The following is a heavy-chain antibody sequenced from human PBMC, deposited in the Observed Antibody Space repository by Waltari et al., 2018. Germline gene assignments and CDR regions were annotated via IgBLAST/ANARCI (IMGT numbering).Heavy chain of an antibody. CDR2: ISSSSSTI. CDR1: GFTFSSYS. J-gene: IGHJ4*02. D-gene: IGHD6-13*01. CDR3: ARVQKQQLDLVWY. V-gene: IGHV3-48*01. Sequence: EVQLVESGGGLVQPGGSLRLSCAASGFTFSSYSMNWVRQAPGKGREWVSYISSSSSTIYYADSVKGRFTISRDNAKNSLYLQMNSLRAEDTAVYYCARVQKQQLDLVWYWGQGTLVTVSS.